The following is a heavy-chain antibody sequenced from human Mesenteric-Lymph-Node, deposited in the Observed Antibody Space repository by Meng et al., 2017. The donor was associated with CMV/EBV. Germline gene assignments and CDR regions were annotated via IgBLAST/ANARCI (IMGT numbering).Heavy chain of an antibody. CDR3: VRDGSYKFDY. CDR1: GFTFNVYW. J-gene: IGHJ4*02. CDR2: LSNDGKS. Sequence: LRLSCAASGFTFNVYWMHWVRQVPGKGMMWVSRLSNDGKSLYADSVKGRFIISRDDRTSTLYLQMNSLRAEDTAVYYCVRDGSYKFDYWGQGALVTVSS. V-gene: IGHV3-74*01. D-gene: IGHD1-26*01.